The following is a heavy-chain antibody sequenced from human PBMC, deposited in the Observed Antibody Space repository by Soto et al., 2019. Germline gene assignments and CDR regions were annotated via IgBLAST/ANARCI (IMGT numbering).Heavy chain of an antibody. CDR3: ARGRFDFIWGTPAPYLDY. V-gene: IGHV4-59*01. Sequence: PSETLSLTCTVSGDSISTYYWTWIRQPPGKGLAWIGYIYNSATTKYNPSLKSRVTISVDTSKNQFSLKLSSVTTADTAVYYCARGRFDFIWGTPAPYLDYWGQGALVTVYS. D-gene: IGHD3-16*01. J-gene: IGHJ4*02. CDR2: IYNSATT. CDR1: GDSISTYY.